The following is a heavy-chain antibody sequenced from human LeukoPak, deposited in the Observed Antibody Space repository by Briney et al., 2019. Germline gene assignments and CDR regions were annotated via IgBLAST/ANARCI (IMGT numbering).Heavy chain of an antibody. Sequence: SETLSLTCTVSGGSISSGDYYWSWIRQPPGKGLEWIGYIYYSGSTNYNPSLKSRVTISVDTSKNQFSLKLSSVTAADTAVYYCARQAGSSSGYDFAFDYWGQGTLVTVSS. J-gene: IGHJ4*02. V-gene: IGHV4-30-4*01. CDR2: IYYSGST. D-gene: IGHD3-22*01. CDR1: GGSISSGDYY. CDR3: ARQAGSSSGYDFAFDY.